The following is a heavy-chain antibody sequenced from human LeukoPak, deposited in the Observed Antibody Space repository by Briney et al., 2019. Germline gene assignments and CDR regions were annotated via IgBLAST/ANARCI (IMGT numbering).Heavy chain of an antibody. CDR3: ARDLQDTAMVYFDY. Sequence: SETLSLTCAVYGGSISSSSYYWGWIRQPPGKGLEWIGSIYYSGSTYYNPSLKSRVTISVDTSKNQFSLKLSSVTAADTAVYYCARDLQDTAMVYFDYWGQGTLVTVSS. V-gene: IGHV4-39*07. D-gene: IGHD5-18*01. CDR2: IYYSGST. CDR1: GGSISSSSYY. J-gene: IGHJ4*02.